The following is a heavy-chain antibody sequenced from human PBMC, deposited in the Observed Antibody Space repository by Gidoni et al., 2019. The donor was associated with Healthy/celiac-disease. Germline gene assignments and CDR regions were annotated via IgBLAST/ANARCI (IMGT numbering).Heavy chain of an antibody. CDR2: IYWDYDT. CDR1: GFSLSTRGVG. J-gene: IGHJ2*01. CDR3: AHSGLFGYFDL. Sequence: QITLKESGPTLVKPTQTLTLTCTFSGFSLSTRGVGVGWIRQPPGKALEWLALIYWDYDTRYSPSLKSRLTITKDTSKNQVVLTMTNMDPVDTATYYCAHSGLFGYFDLWGRGTLVTVSS. D-gene: IGHD3-22*01. V-gene: IGHV2-5*02.